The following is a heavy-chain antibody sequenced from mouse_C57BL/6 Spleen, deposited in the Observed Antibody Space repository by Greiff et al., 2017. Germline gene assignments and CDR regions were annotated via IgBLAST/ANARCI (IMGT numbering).Heavy chain of an antibody. CDR2: ISDGGSYT. J-gene: IGHJ2*01. V-gene: IGHV5-4*03. CDR1: GFTFSSYA. D-gene: IGHD1-1*01. Sequence: EVMLVESGGGLVKPGGSLKLSCAASGFTFSSYAMSWVRQTPEKRLEWVATISDGGSYTYYPDNVKGRFTISRDNAKNNLYLQMSHLKSEDTAMYYCARASDGSSYYFDYWGQGTTLTVSS. CDR3: ARASDGSSYYFDY.